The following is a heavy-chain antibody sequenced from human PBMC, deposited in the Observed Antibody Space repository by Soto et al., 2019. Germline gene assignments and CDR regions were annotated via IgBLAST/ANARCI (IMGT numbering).Heavy chain of an antibody. Sequence: GASVKVSCKASGGTFSSYAISWVRQAPGQGLERMGGINPNSGGTNYAQKFQGRVTMTRDTSISTAYMELSRLRSDDTAVYYCARDGRGDDFWSGYWGDPNYYYGMDVWGQGTTVTVSS. CDR3: ARDGRGDDFWSGYWGDPNYYYGMDV. D-gene: IGHD3-3*01. V-gene: IGHV1-2*02. CDR2: INPNSGGT. CDR1: GGTFSSYA. J-gene: IGHJ6*02.